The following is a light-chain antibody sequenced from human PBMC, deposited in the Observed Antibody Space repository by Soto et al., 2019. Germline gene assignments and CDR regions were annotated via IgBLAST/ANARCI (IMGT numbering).Light chain of an antibody. CDR2: GAS. CDR3: QQYSGSYT. V-gene: IGKV3-20*01. Sequence: ENVLTQSPGTLSLSPGERATLSCRASQSISNNYLAWYQRKPGQAPRLLIYGASSRATGLADRFSGSGSGTDFPLTISRLEPEDFAVYYCQQYSGSYTFGQGTKLEIK. J-gene: IGKJ2*01. CDR1: QSISNNY.